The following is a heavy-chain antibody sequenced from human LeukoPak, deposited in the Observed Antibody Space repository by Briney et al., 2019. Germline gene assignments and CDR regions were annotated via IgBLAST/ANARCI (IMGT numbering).Heavy chain of an antibody. V-gene: IGHV1-2*02. D-gene: IGHD1-26*01. Sequence: ASVKVSCKASGYTFTGYYMHWVRQAPGQGLEWMGWINPNSGGTNYAQKFQGRVTMTRDTSISTAYMELSRLRSDDTAVYYCARAPYSGSYQTSGYWGQGTLVTVSS. CDR3: ARAPYSGSYQTSGY. CDR2: INPNSGGT. J-gene: IGHJ4*02. CDR1: GYTFTGYY.